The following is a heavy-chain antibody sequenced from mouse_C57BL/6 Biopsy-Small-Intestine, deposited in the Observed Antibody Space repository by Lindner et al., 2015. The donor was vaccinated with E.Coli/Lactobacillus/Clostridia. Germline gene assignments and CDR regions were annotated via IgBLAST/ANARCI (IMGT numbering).Heavy chain of an antibody. CDR2: ISGGSSTI. V-gene: IGHV5-17*01. CDR1: GFTFSDYG. D-gene: IGHD1-1*01. Sequence: VQLQESGGGLVKPGGSLKLSCAASGFTFSDYGMHWVRQAPEKGLEWVAYISGGSSTIYYADTVKGRFTISRDNAKNTLFLQMTSLRSEDTAMYYCASHYYGSGHDHWGQGTTLTVSS. J-gene: IGHJ2*01. CDR3: ASHYYGSGHDH.